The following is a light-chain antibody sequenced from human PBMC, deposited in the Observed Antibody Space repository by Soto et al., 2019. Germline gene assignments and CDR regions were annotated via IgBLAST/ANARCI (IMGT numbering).Light chain of an antibody. CDR3: QTWGTGIAV. J-gene: IGLJ7*01. Sequence: QPVLTQSRSASASLGASVKLTCTVSSGYSSYAIAWHQQQPEKGPRYLMKLNSDGSHSKGDGIPDRFSGSSSGAERYLTISRLQSEDEADYYCQTWGTGIAVFGGGTQLTVL. CDR2: LNSDGSH. CDR1: SGYSSYA. V-gene: IGLV4-69*01.